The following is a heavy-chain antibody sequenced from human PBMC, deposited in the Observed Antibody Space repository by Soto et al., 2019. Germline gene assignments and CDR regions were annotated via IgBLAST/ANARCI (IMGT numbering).Heavy chain of an antibody. J-gene: IGHJ5*02. V-gene: IGHV4-30-4*01. D-gene: IGHD3-10*01. Sequence: SETLSLTCTVSGGSISSGDYYWSWIRQPPGKGLEWIGYIYYSGSTYYNPSLKSRVTISVDTSKNQFSLKLSSVTAADTAVYYCAXVRGGLWFGELLAWFDPWGQGTLVTVSS. CDR3: AXVRGGLWFGELLAWFDP. CDR1: GGSISSGDYY. CDR2: IYYSGST.